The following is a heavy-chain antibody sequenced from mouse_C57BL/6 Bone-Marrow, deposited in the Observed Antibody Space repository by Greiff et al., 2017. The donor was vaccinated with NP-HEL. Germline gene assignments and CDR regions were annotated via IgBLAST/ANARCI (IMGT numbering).Heavy chain of an antibody. CDR1: GYTFTDHI. Sequence: VQLHQSGAELASPGASVTLSCKASGYTFTDHIMNWVKKRPGQGLEWIGRIYPVSGETNYNQKFMGKATFSVDRSSSTVYMVLNSLTSEDPAVYYCPNYYGSPYYAMDYWGQGTSVTVSS. V-gene: IGHV1-11*01. D-gene: IGHD1-1*01. CDR3: PNYYGSPYYAMDY. J-gene: IGHJ4*01. CDR2: IYPVSGET.